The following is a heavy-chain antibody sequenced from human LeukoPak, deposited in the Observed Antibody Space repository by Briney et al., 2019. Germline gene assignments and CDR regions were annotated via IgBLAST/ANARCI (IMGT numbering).Heavy chain of an antibody. D-gene: IGHD2-2*01. CDR1: GFTFSSYA. V-gene: IGHV3-23*01. CDR3: AKGPQYCSSTSCSYYFYYGMDV. Sequence: GGSLRLSCAASGFTFSSYAMSWVRQAPGKGLEWVSAISGSGDSTYYAASVKGRFTISRDNSKNTPYLQMNSLRAEDTAVYYCAKGPQYCSSTSCSYYFYYGMDVWGQGTTVTVSS. J-gene: IGHJ6*02. CDR2: ISGSGDST.